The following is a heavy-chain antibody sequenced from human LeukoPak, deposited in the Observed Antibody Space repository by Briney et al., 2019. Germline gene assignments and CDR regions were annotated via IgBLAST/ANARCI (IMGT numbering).Heavy chain of an antibody. D-gene: IGHD2-8*01. CDR2: IKSRTDGGTT. J-gene: IGHJ4*02. Sequence: GGSLRLSCAASGFPLSSAWMGWVRQAPGKGREWVGRIKSRTDGGTTDHAAPVKGRFTISRDDSENTVYLQMNSLKTEDTAVYYCTTNTAPRMWGQGTLVTVSS. CDR1: GFPLSSAW. V-gene: IGHV3-15*01. CDR3: TTNTAPRM.